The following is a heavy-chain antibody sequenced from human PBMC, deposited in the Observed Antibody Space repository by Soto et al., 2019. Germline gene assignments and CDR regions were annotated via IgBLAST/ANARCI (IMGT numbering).Heavy chain of an antibody. Sequence: GASVKVSCKASGYTFTSYGISWVRQAPGQGLEWMGWISAYNGNTNYAERVRGRVTMTTDTSTSTAYMELRSLRSDDTAVYYCAREALYSSGWYYSDYWGQGTPVTVSS. CDR1: GYTFTSYG. V-gene: IGHV1-18*01. D-gene: IGHD6-13*01. CDR2: ISAYNGNT. J-gene: IGHJ4*02. CDR3: AREALYSSGWYYSDY.